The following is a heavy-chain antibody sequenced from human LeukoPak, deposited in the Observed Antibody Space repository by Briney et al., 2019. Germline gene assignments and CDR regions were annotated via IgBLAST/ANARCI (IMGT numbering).Heavy chain of an antibody. D-gene: IGHD6-13*01. Sequence: VAPVKVSCKASGYTFTGYYMHWVRQAPGQGLEWMGWINPNSGGTNYAQKFQGRVTMTRDTSISTAYMELSRLRSDDTAVYYCARDLLGYSSPIDYWGQGTLVTVSS. J-gene: IGHJ4*02. CDR1: GYTFTGYY. CDR2: INPNSGGT. CDR3: ARDLLGYSSPIDY. V-gene: IGHV1-2*02.